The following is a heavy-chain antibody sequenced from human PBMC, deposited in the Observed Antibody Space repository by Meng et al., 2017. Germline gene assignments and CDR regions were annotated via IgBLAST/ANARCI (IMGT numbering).Heavy chain of an antibody. V-gene: IGHV3-74*01. Sequence: VELVEAGGGLVQSGGSPRLSCTASGFTFRNYWMHWVRQAPGKGLVWVSRIKPDGTMTVYADSVKGRFTISRDNAKNTLYLQMNSLRSDDTAVYYCARSDWFDPWGQGTLVTVSS. J-gene: IGHJ5*02. CDR1: GFTFRNYW. CDR2: IKPDGTMT. CDR3: ARSDWFDP.